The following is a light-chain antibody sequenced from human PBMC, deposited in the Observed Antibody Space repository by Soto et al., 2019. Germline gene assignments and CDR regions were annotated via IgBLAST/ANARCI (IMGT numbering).Light chain of an antibody. V-gene: IGLV2-11*01. CDR2: DVG. CDR1: SSDVGGYNY. CDR3: CSYAGSYTYV. Sequence: QSALTQPRSVSGSPGQSVTISCTGTSSDVGGYNYVSWYQQHPGKAPKLMIYDVGKRPSGVLDRFSGSKSGNTASLTISGLQAEDEADYYCCSYAGSYTYVFGTGTKLTVL. J-gene: IGLJ1*01.